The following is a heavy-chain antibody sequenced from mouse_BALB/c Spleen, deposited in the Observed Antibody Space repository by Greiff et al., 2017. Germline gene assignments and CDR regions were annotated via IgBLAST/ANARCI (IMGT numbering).Heavy chain of an antibody. CDR3: ARIGGRAMDY. CDR2: IDPSDSET. CDR1: GYSFTSYW. V-gene: IGHV1S126*01. Sequence: QVQLQQSGPQLVRPGASVKISCKASGYSFTSYWMHWVKQRPGQGLEWIGMIDPSDSETRLNQKFKDKATLTVDKSSSTAYMQLSSPTSEDSAVYYCARIGGRAMDYWGQGTSVTVSA. J-gene: IGHJ4*01. D-gene: IGHD2-14*01.